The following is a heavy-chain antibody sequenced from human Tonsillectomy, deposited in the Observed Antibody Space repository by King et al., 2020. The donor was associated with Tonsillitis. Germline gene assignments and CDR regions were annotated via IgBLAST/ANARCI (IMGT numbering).Heavy chain of an antibody. CDR2: IYYTGGTYGST. D-gene: IGHD2/OR15-2a*01. V-gene: IGHV4-31*03. Sequence: QVQLQESGPGLVKPSQTLSLTCTVSGDSVSSGDYYWSWIRQHPGKGLEWIGYIYYTGGTYGSTSYTPSPTGRVTLSVDSSKNPFSLKLLSVSAADTAVYYCAKYVPPSFDYWGQGTLVTVSS. CDR3: AKYVPPSFDY. CDR1: GDSVSSGDYY. J-gene: IGHJ4*02.